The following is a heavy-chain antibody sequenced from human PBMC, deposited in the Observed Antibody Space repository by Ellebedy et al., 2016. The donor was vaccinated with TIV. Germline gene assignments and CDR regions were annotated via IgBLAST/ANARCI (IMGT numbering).Heavy chain of an antibody. D-gene: IGHD5-12*01. Sequence: SVKVSCXASGGTFSSYAISWVRQAPGQGLEWMGGIIPIFGTANYAQKFQGRVTITADESTSTAYMELSSLRSEDTAVYYCASGGYSGYDFSHHSYYYGMDVWGQGTTVTVSS. CDR2: IIPIFGTA. V-gene: IGHV1-69*13. CDR3: ASGGYSGYDFSHHSYYYGMDV. CDR1: GGTFSSYA. J-gene: IGHJ6*02.